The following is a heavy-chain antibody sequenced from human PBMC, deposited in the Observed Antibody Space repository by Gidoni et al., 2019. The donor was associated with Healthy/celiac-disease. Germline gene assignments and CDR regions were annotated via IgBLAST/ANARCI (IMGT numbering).Heavy chain of an antibody. CDR1: GGSFSGYY. V-gene: IGHV4-34*01. Sequence: QVQLQQWGAGLLTPSETLSLTCAVSGGSFSGYYWSWLRQPPGKGLEWIGEINPSGSTNYNPSLTSRVTISVDTSKNQFSLKLSSVTAADTAVYYCARGPLFVGYCSGGSCYPYYYYGMDVWGQGTTVTVSS. CDR3: ARGPLFVGYCSGGSCYPYYYYGMDV. D-gene: IGHD2-15*01. J-gene: IGHJ6*02. CDR2: INPSGST.